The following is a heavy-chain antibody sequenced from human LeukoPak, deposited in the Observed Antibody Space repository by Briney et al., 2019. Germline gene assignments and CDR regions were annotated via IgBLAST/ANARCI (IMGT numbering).Heavy chain of an antibody. CDR2: ISASAGST. J-gene: IGHJ4*02. CDR1: GVTFSSYA. V-gene: IGHV3-23*01. Sequence: GGSLRLSCAASGVTFSSYAMSWVRQAPGKGLEWVSAISASAGSTYFADSVKGRFTISRDNSKNTLYLQMNSMRAEDTAVYFCAKGAYSGSYLGPFDYWGQGTLVTVSS. CDR3: AKGAYSGSYLGPFDY. D-gene: IGHD1-26*01.